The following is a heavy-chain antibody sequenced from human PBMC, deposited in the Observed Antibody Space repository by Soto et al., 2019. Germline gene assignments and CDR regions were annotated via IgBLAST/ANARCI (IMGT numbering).Heavy chain of an antibody. Sequence: QVKLVQSGTEVKQPGASMKVSCKASGYSFATSGISWVRQAPGQGLEWMGWISAYNGNTNYDQKLQDRVTMTTDTSTSTAYLELRNQRSEDTAVYYCARAGQYYDSSGYANWGQGTLVTVSS. V-gene: IGHV1-18*01. J-gene: IGHJ4*02. D-gene: IGHD3-22*01. CDR3: ARAGQYYDSSGYAN. CDR1: GYSFATSG. CDR2: ISAYNGNT.